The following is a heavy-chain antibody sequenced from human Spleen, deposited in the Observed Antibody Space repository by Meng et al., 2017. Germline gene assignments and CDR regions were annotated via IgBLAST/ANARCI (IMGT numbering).Heavy chain of an antibody. Sequence: VQPDQSGAEVRKPGASLKVSCKASGYTFPDYWLHWVRRAPGQGLEWMGRINPKSGDTHYAQRFQGRVTMTGDTSISTAYMELSGLRSDDTAMYYCARDEDISAAGKLFGDYWGQGTLVTVSS. D-gene: IGHD6-13*01. CDR3: ARDEDISAAGKLFGDY. J-gene: IGHJ4*02. V-gene: IGHV1-2*06. CDR1: GYTFPDYW. CDR2: INPKSGDT.